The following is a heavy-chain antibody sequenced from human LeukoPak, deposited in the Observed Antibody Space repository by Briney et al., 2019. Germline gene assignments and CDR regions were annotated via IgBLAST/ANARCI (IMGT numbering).Heavy chain of an antibody. V-gene: IGHV3-23*01. CDR3: AKDLVVGALDY. CDR1: GFTVSSNY. J-gene: IGHJ4*02. Sequence: PGGSLRLSCAASGFTVSSNYMSWVRQAPGKGLEWVSSISGSGGSTYYADSVKGRFTISRDNSRNMLFLQMNSLRADDTAVYYCAKDLVVGALDYWGQGTLVTVSS. CDR2: ISGSGGST. D-gene: IGHD1-26*01.